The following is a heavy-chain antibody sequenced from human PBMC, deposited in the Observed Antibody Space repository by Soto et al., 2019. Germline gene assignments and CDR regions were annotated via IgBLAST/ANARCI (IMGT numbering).Heavy chain of an antibody. CDR3: ARVKLKSIILVRDISGVFDI. CDR2: TYYRSKWYN. CDR1: GDSVSSNSAA. J-gene: IGHJ3*02. Sequence: SPTLSLTCAISGDSVSSNSAAWNWIRQSPSRGLEWLGRTYYRSKWYNDYAVSVKSRITINPDTSKNQFSLQLNSVTPEDTAVYYCARVKLKSIILVRDISGVFDIWGQGTMVTVSS. V-gene: IGHV6-1*01. D-gene: IGHD2-15*01.